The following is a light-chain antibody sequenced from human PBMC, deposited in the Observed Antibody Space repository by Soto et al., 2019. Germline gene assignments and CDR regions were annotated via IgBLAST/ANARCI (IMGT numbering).Light chain of an antibody. CDR2: KAP. J-gene: IGKJ4*01. V-gene: IGKV1-5*03. CDR3: QQYDSYLT. Sequence: IQMTQSPSTLSASVGDRVTITCRASQSISSWVAWYQQKPGKAPKLMIYKAPSLESGVPSRFSGSGSGTEFTLTISSLQPDDFATYYCQQYDSYLTFGGGTKVEIK. CDR1: QSISSW.